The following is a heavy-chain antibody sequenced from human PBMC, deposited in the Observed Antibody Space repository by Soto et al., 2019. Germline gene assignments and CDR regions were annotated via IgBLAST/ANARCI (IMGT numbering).Heavy chain of an antibody. CDR3: ARGDYYDSSGPYYFDY. V-gene: IGHV4-39*01. CDR1: GGSISSSSYY. Sequence: QLQLQESGPGLVKPSETLSLTCTVSGGSISSSSYYWGWIRQPPGKGLEWIGSIYYSGSTYYNPSPKIRVTISVDTSKTQFSLKLSSVTAADTAVYYCARGDYYDSSGPYYFDYWGQGTLVTVSS. CDR2: IYYSGST. D-gene: IGHD3-22*01. J-gene: IGHJ4*02.